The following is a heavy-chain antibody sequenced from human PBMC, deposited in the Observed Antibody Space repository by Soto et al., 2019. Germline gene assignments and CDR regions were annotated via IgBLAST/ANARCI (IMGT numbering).Heavy chain of an antibody. CDR1: GFTFSSYA. D-gene: IGHD2-15*01. V-gene: IGHV3-30-3*01. Sequence: PGGSLRLSYAASGFTFSSYAMHWVRQAPGKGLEWVAVISYDGSNKYYADSVKGRFTISRDNSKNTLYLQMNSLRAEDTTVYYCARAEIIVVVVAASLSGFDYWGQGTLVTVSS. J-gene: IGHJ4*02. CDR3: ARAEIIVVVVAASLSGFDY. CDR2: ISYDGSNK.